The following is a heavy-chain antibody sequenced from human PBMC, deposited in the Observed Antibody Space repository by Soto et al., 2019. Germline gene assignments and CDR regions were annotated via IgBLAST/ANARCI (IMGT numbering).Heavy chain of an antibody. D-gene: IGHD3-10*01. Sequence: QLHLKEWAQGLVKLSKPLSFPCPVSVALLPINSSGCSGRPPGKGLEWIGYIMYSGYSAYNLSLKRRVTMSMDTSKTQFSLMLESVTATDTAVYYCARHGFGPLHGLVDVWGQGTTVIVSS. CDR3: ARHGFGPLHGLVDV. J-gene: IGHJ6*02. V-gene: IGHV4-59*08. CDR1: VALLPINS. CDR2: IMYSGYS.